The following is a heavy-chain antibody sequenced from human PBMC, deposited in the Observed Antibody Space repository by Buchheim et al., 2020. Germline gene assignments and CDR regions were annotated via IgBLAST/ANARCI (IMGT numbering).Heavy chain of an antibody. CDR3: ARAMRGINWFDP. V-gene: IGHV3-30*04. Sequence: QVQLVESGGGVVQPGRSLRLSCAASGFTFSSYAMHWVRQAPGKGLEWVAVISYDGSNKYYADSVKGRFTISSDNSKNTLYLQMNSLRAEDTAVYYCARAMRGINWFDPWGQGTL. CDR2: ISYDGSNK. J-gene: IGHJ5*02. D-gene: IGHD2/OR15-2a*01. CDR1: GFTFSSYA.